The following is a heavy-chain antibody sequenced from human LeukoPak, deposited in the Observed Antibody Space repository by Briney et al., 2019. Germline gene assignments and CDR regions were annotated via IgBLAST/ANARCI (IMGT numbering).Heavy chain of an antibody. Sequence: SETLSLTCTVSGGSISSSSYYWGWIRQPPGKGLEGIGSIYYSGSTYYNPSLKSRVTISVDTSKNQFSLKLSSVTAADTAVYYCASPHVVVPAAFNWFDPWGQGTLVTVSS. D-gene: IGHD2-2*01. CDR3: ASPHVVVPAAFNWFDP. CDR2: IYYSGST. CDR1: GGSISSSSYY. V-gene: IGHV4-39*01. J-gene: IGHJ5*02.